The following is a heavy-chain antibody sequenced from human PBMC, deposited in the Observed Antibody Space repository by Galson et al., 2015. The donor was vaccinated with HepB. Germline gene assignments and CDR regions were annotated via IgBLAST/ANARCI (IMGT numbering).Heavy chain of an antibody. V-gene: IGHV3-21*03. CDR3: ARDRDRNFIAAALTALRGWFDP. J-gene: IGHJ5*02. Sequence: FLRLSCAASGFTFSGYIMHWARQAPGKGLEWGSSISSSSSYIYYADSVKGRFTISRDNAKNSLYLQMNSLRAEDTAVYYCARDRDRNFIAAALTALRGWFDPWGQGTLVTVSS. D-gene: IGHD6-13*01. CDR2: ISSSSSYI. CDR1: GFTFSGYI.